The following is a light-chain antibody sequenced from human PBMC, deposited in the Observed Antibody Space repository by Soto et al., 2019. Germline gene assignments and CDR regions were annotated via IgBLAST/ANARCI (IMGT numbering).Light chain of an antibody. CDR1: QSVGSN. J-gene: IGKJ1*01. CDR3: QQYNNWPTWT. CDR2: GAS. V-gene: IGKV3-15*01. Sequence: EIVMTQSPATLSVSPGGRVTLSCRARQSVGSNLAWYQQKPGQAPRLLIYGASTRATGIPARFSGSGSETEFTISISSLQAEDSAVYFCQQYNNWPTWTFGQGTKVDIK.